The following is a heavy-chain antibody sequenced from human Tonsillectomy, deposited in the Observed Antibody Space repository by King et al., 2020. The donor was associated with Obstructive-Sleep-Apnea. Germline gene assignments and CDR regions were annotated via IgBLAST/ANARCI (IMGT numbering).Heavy chain of an antibody. CDR1: GFTFSSYA. Sequence: VQLVESGGGVVQPGRSLRLSCAASGFTFSSYAMHWVRQAPGKGLEWVAVISYDGSNKYYADSVKGRFTISRDNSKNTLYLQMNSLRAEDTAVYYCARGGWELIPHDAFDIWGQGTMVTVSS. CDR2: ISYDGSNK. CDR3: ARGGWELIPHDAFDI. J-gene: IGHJ3*02. D-gene: IGHD1-26*01. V-gene: IGHV3-30-3*01.